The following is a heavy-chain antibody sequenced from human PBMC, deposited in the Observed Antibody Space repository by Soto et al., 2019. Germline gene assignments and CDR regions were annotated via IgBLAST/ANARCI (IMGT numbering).Heavy chain of an antibody. J-gene: IGHJ4*02. CDR1: GGSISSGGYY. Sequence: TLSLTCTVSGGSISSGGYYWSWIRQHPGKGLEWIGYIYYSGSTYYNPSLKSRVTISVDTSKNQFSLKLSSVTAADTAVYYCARDRGNYDSSGYYPGFDYWGQGTLVTSPQ. CDR2: IYYSGST. V-gene: IGHV4-31*03. CDR3: ARDRGNYDSSGYYPGFDY. D-gene: IGHD3-22*01.